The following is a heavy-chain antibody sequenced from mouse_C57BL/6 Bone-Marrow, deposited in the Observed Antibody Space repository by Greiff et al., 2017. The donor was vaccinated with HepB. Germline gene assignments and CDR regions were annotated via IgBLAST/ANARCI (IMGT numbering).Heavy chain of an antibody. CDR1: GYTFTSYW. D-gene: IGHD1-1*01. Sequence: VQLQQPGAELVMPGASVKLSCKASGYTFTSYWMHWVKQRPGQGLEWIGEIDPSDSYTNYNQKFKGKSTLTVDKSSITAYMQLSSLTSEDSAVYYCASHFITTGVRDYAMDYWGQGTSVTVSS. CDR2: IDPSDSYT. V-gene: IGHV1-69*01. CDR3: ASHFITTGVRDYAMDY. J-gene: IGHJ4*01.